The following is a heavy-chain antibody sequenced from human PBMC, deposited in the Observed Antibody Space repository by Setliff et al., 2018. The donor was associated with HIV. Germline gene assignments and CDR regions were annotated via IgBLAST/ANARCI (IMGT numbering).Heavy chain of an antibody. CDR3: ARTRGYTYGYIDY. J-gene: IGHJ4*02. D-gene: IGHD5-18*01. CDR2: VYYSGST. V-gene: IGHV4-31*03. CDR1: GGSLISGGYY. Sequence: SETLSLTCSVSGGSLISGGYYWSWIRQHPGKGLEWIGYVYYSGSTYYNPSLESRVTISVDTSKNQFSLKLSSVTAADTAIYYCARTRGYTYGYIDYWGQGTLVTVSS.